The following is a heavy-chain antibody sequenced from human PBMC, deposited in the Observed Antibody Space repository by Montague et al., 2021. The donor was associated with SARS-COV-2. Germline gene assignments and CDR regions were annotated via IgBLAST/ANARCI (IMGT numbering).Heavy chain of an antibody. J-gene: IGHJ4*02. Sequence: SETLSLTCTVSGGSINSNSYYWGWIRQPPGKGLEWIGSIYYSGSNYYNPSLKSRVTMSVDTPKSHFSLNLSSVTAADTAVFYCVRGGYSDWLVPFESWGQGTLVTGAS. D-gene: IGHD3-9*01. CDR3: VRGGYSDWLVPFES. CDR2: IYYSGSN. V-gene: IGHV4-39*02. CDR1: GGSINSNSYY.